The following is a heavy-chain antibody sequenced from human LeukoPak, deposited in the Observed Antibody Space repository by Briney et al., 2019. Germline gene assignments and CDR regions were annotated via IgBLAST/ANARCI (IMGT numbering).Heavy chain of an antibody. Sequence: PGRSLRLSCAASGFTFSSYAMHWVRQAPGKGLEWVAVISYDGSNKYYAGSVKGRFTISRDNSKNTLYLQMNGLRAEDTAVYYCARGTDFWSGPSPFDYWGQGTLVTVSS. J-gene: IGHJ4*02. D-gene: IGHD3-3*01. CDR3: ARGTDFWSGPSPFDY. V-gene: IGHV3-30-3*01. CDR2: ISYDGSNK. CDR1: GFTFSSYA.